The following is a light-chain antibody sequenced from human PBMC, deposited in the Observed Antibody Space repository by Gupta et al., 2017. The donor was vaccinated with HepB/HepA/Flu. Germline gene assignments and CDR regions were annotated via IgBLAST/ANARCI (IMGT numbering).Light chain of an antibody. CDR3: QQYGGSPWG. CDR1: QCIPTDY. J-gene: IGKJ1*01. Sequence: EIVLRQSPGTLTLSRGERATLPCRASQCIPTDYLAWFQQKPGQAPRLLIFGASSRPTGIPNSCNGSWSGTDFTLTISRLEAEDFALYYCQQYGGSPWGFGQGTKVDIK. V-gene: IGKV3-20*01. CDR2: GAS.